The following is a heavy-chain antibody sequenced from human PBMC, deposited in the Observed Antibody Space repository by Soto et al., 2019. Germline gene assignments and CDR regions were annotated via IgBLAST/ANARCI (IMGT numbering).Heavy chain of an antibody. D-gene: IGHD2-2*01. CDR1: GGTFSSYT. CDR3: ARDTPDHIVVVPAAPNWFDP. V-gene: IGHV1-69*08. CDR2: IIPILGIA. Sequence: QVQLVQSGAEVKKPGSSVKVSCKASGGTFSSYTISWVRQAPGQGLEWMGRIIPILGIANYAQKFQGRVTITADKSTSTAYMELSSLRSEDTAVYYCARDTPDHIVVVPAAPNWFDPWGQGTLVTVSS. J-gene: IGHJ5*02.